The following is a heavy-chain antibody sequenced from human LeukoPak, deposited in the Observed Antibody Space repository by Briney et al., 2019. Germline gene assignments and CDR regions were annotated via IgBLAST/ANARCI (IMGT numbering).Heavy chain of an antibody. CDR1: GGSFNDYY. V-gene: IGHV4-34*01. D-gene: IGHD3-9*01. Sequence: PSETLSLTCAVYGGSFNDYYWSWIRQPPGKGLEWIGEINHSGSSNYSPSLKSRVTISVDTSKNQFSLKLTSVTAADTAVYYCARVRGPGTLSDYDILTGYYSGSYCYMDVWGKGTTVTASS. J-gene: IGHJ6*03. CDR2: INHSGSS. CDR3: ARVRGPGTLSDYDILTGYYSGSYCYMDV.